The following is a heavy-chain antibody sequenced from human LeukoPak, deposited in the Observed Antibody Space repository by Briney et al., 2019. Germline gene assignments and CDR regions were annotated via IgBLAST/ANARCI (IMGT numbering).Heavy chain of an antibody. D-gene: IGHD6-6*01. CDR3: AKDRGGYSSSYFDY. Sequence: PGGSLRLSCAASGFTFSSYAMSWVRQAPGKGLGWVSAISGSGGSTYYADSVKGRFTIPRDNSKNTLYLQMNSLRAEDTAVYYCAKDRGGYSSSYFDYWGQGTLVTVSS. CDR1: GFTFSSYA. CDR2: ISGSGGST. J-gene: IGHJ4*02. V-gene: IGHV3-23*01.